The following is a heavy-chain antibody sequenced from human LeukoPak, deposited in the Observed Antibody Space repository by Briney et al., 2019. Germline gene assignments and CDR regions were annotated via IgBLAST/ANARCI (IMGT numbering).Heavy chain of an antibody. D-gene: IGHD1-26*01. CDR2: ITSSGGST. J-gene: IGHJ4*02. Sequence: GGSLRLSCAGSGFTFSSYAMSWVRQAPGKGLEWVSAITSSGGSTYYADSVKGRFTISRDNAKNTLYLQMNSLRAEDTAVYYCASIVGATTGLDYWGQGTLVTVSS. CDR1: GFTFSSYA. V-gene: IGHV3-23*01. CDR3: ASIVGATTGLDY.